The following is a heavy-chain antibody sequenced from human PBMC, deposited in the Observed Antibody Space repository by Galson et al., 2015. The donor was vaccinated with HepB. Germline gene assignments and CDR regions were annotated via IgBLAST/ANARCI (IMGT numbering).Heavy chain of an antibody. Sequence: SLRLSCAVSGLTFSSCAMHWVRQAPGKGLEWVAVIQYDGSVKYYADSVKGRFTISRDNSRNTVYLQMNSLGTEDMAVYYCVKDRSGSWTFDYWGQGTLVAVSS. CDR3: VKDRSGSWTFDY. CDR2: IQYDGSVK. V-gene: IGHV3-30*18. J-gene: IGHJ4*02. CDR1: GLTFSSCA. D-gene: IGHD6-13*01.